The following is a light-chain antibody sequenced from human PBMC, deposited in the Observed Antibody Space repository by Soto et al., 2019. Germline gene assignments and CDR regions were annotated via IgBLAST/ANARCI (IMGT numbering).Light chain of an antibody. J-gene: IGKJ5*01. CDR3: QQYGSSGGIT. CDR2: AAS. V-gene: IGKV3-20*01. CDR1: QTVINNQ. Sequence: EIVLTQSPGTLSFSPGERATLSCRASQTVINNQLAWYQQTPGRAPRLLIYAASSRATGIPDRFSGSGSGTDFTLTITRLEPEDSAVYYCQQYGSSGGITFGHGTRLEIK.